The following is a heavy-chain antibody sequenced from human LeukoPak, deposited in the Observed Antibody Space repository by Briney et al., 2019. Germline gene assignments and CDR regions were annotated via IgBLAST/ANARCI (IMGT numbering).Heavy chain of an antibody. J-gene: IGHJ4*02. V-gene: IGHV4-59*01. CDR3: ARGGSSGYDPFDY. Sequence: SETLPLTCTVSGGSISSYYWSWIRQPPGKGLEWIGYFFYSGSTNYNPSLKSRVTISVDTSKNQFSLKLTSVTAADTAVYYCARGGSSGYDPFDYWGQGTLVIVSS. D-gene: IGHD5-12*01. CDR2: FFYSGST. CDR1: GGSISSYY.